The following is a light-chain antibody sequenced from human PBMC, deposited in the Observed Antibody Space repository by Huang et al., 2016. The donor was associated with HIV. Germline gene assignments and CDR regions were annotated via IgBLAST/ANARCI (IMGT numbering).Light chain of an antibody. CDR1: QEISTY. V-gene: IGKV1-33*01. J-gene: IGKJ1*01. CDR3: QQYDNLPWT. Sequence: DIQMTQSPSSLSASVGDRVTNNCQAVQEISTYLNWYQQKPGNAPKVLIYAASNLETGVPSRFSGSGSGTDFTFTISSLQPGDIATDYCQQYDNLPWTFGQGTKVEIK. CDR2: AAS.